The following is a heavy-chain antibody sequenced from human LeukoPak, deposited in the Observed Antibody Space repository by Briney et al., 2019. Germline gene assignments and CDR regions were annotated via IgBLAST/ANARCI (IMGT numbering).Heavy chain of an antibody. J-gene: IGHJ6*03. CDR2: ISHSSSYI. CDR1: GFTFSSYS. Sequence: PGGSLRLSCAASGFTFSSYSMNWVRQAPGKGLEWVSSISHSSSYIYYADSVKGGFTISRANDNNSPYMQMNSLRGEDTAVYYCARDDRLRGYSDVDGFCYYYYYMDVWGKGATVTVSS. V-gene: IGHV3-21*01. CDR3: ARDDRLRGYSDVDGFCYYYYYMDV. D-gene: IGHD5-18*01.